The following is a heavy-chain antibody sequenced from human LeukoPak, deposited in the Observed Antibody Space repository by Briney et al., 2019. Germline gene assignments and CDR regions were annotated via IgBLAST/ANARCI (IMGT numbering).Heavy chain of an antibody. CDR3: AKMKGHPLPKYYMDV. Sequence: GVLRLSCAASGFTFIGFAMSWVRRTPGKGLEWVSGISGSGDNTLYADSVKGRFTISRDNSKNTLYLEMNSLRAEDTAIYYCAKMKGHPLPKYYMDVWGQGTTVTVSS. V-gene: IGHV3-23*01. CDR1: GFTFIGFA. J-gene: IGHJ6*01. CDR2: ISGSGDNT. D-gene: IGHD1-26*01.